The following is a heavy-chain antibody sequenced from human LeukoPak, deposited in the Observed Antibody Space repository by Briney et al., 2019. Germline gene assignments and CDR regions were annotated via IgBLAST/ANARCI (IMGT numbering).Heavy chain of an antibody. J-gene: IGHJ4*02. Sequence: GGSLRLSCAASGFTFSSYWMHWVRQAPGKGLVWVSRINSDGSSTSYADSVKGRFTISRDNAKNSLYLQMNSLRAEDTAVYYCARGPMLSSGGSCLFDYWGQGTLVTVSS. CDR1: GFTFSSYW. V-gene: IGHV3-74*01. D-gene: IGHD2-15*01. CDR3: ARGPMLSSGGSCLFDY. CDR2: INSDGSST.